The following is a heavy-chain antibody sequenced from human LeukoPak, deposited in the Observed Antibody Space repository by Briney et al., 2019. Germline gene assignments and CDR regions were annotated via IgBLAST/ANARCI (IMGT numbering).Heavy chain of an antibody. CDR2: INHSGST. CDR1: GGSFSGYY. Sequence: SETLCLTCVVYGGSFSGYYWIGIRQPPGKGLEWIGEINHSGSTNNNPSLTSRVTISVDTSKNQFSLQLSSVTAADTAVYYCARGRSLYSSKSAGLDYWGQGTLVTASS. D-gene: IGHD6-13*01. CDR3: ARGRSLYSSKSAGLDY. J-gene: IGHJ4*02. V-gene: IGHV4-34*01.